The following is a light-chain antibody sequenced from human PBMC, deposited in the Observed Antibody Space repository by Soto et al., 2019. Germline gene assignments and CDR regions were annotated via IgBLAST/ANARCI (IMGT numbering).Light chain of an antibody. CDR2: KAT. CDR3: QQYDTYPLT. Sequence: DIQMTQSPSTLSAFVGDRVTITCRASQSVGDWLAWYQQKPGQAPRLLVFKATTLKSGVPPRFSGSGSGTEFTLTITTLQPDDFATYYCQQYDTYPLTLGGGTRVEV. CDR1: QSVGDW. V-gene: IGKV1-5*03. J-gene: IGKJ4*01.